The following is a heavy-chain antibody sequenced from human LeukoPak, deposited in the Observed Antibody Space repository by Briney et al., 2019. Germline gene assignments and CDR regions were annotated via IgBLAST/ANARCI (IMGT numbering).Heavy chain of an antibody. CDR1: GFTFSSYS. CDR3: ARSDIVVVVAPVDY. D-gene: IGHD2-15*01. CDR2: ISSSSSYI. Sequence: GGSLRLSCAASGFTFSSYSMNWVRQAPGKGLEWVSSISSSSSYIYYADSVKGRFTISRDNAKNSLYLQMNSLRAEDTAVYYCARSDIVVVVAPVDYWGRGTLVTVSS. V-gene: IGHV3-21*01. J-gene: IGHJ4*02.